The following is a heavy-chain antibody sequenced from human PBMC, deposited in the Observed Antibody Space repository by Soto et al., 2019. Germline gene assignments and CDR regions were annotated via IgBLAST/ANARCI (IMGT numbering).Heavy chain of an antibody. CDR3: ARSSPSANYFDY. Sequence: QVQLQESGPGLVKPSQTLSLTCTVSGGSISSGGYYWSWIRQHPGKGLEWIGYIYYSGSTYYNPSLKSRVNISVDTSKNQFSLKLSSVTAADTAVYYCARSSPSANYFDYWGEGTLVTVSS. D-gene: IGHD2-2*01. CDR2: IYYSGST. CDR1: GGSISSGGYY. V-gene: IGHV4-31*03. J-gene: IGHJ4*02.